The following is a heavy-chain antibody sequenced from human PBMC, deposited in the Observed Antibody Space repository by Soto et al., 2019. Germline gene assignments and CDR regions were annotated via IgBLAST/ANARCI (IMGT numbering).Heavy chain of an antibody. V-gene: IGHV1-8*01. D-gene: IGHD4-17*01. CDR2: MNPNSGNT. Sequence: ASVKVSCKASGYTFTSYDINWVRQATGQGLEWMGWMNPNSGNTGYAQKFQGRVTMTRNTSISTAYMELSSLRSEDTAVYYCAREGVSVTNYYYYGMDVWGQGTTVTVSS. J-gene: IGHJ6*02. CDR1: GYTFTSYD. CDR3: AREGVSVTNYYYYGMDV.